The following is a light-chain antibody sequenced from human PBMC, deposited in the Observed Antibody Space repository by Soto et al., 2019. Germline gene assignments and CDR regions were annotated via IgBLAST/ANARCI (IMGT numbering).Light chain of an antibody. J-gene: IGLJ2*01. V-gene: IGLV2-23*01. CDR2: EGS. CDR3: CSYGSNFVL. Sequence: QSVLTQPASVSGSPGQSITISCTGTSSDVGSYNLVSWYQHHPGKAPKLMIHEGSKRPSGVSNRFSGSKSGNTASLTISGLQAEDEADYYCCSYGSNFVLFGGGTKLTVL. CDR1: SSDVGSYNL.